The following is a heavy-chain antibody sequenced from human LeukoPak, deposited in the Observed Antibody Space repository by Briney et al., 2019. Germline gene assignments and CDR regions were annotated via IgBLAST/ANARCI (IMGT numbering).Heavy chain of an antibody. V-gene: IGHV4-34*01. D-gene: IGHD3-16*01. CDR3: ARVKDPGGYYYYYYMDV. J-gene: IGHJ6*03. Sequence: SQSLSPACAVYGGSLSGYYWSWIRQPPGKGLEWIGEINNSGSTTYNPSLKSRVTISVDTSKNQFSLKLSSVTAADTAMYYCARVKDPGGYYYYYYMDVWGKGTTVTVSS. CDR1: GGSLSGYY. CDR2: INNSGST.